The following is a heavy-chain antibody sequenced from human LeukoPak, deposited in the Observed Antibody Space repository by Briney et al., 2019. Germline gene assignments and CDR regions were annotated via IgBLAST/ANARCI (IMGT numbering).Heavy chain of an antibody. Sequence: GASVKVSCKASGYTFTSYDINWVRQATGQGLEWMGWMNPNSGNTGYAQKFQGRATMTRNTSISTAYMELSSLRPEDTAVYYCASLVVPAAIRRYGMDVWGQGTTVTVSS. D-gene: IGHD2-2*02. V-gene: IGHV1-8*01. J-gene: IGHJ6*02. CDR1: GYTFTSYD. CDR3: ASLVVPAAIRRYGMDV. CDR2: MNPNSGNT.